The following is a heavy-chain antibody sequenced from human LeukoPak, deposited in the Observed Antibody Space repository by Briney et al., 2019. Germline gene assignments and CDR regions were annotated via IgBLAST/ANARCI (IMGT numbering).Heavy chain of an antibody. CDR1: GYTFTSYA. D-gene: IGHD5-18*01. V-gene: IGHV1-18*01. CDR2: ISAYNGNT. J-gene: IGHJ4*02. CDR3: AGGYSYGSLWDY. Sequence: ASVKVSCKASGYTFTSYAMDWVRQAPGQGLEWMGWISAYNGNTNYAQKLQGRVTMTTDTSTSTAYMELRSLRSDDTAVYYCAGGYSYGSLWDYWGQGTLVTVSS.